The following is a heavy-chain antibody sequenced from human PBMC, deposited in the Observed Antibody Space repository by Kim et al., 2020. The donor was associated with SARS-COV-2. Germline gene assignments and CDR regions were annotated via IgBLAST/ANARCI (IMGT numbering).Heavy chain of an antibody. CDR3: AREGPAGEGYYYYYYGMGV. V-gene: IGHV3-48*04. Sequence: GGSLRLSCAASGFTFSSYSMNWVRQAPGKGLEWVSYISSSSSTIYYADSVKGRFTISRDNAKNSLYLQMNSLRAEDTAVYYCAREGPAGEGYYYYYYGMGVWGQGTTVTVSS. D-gene: IGHD2-2*01. J-gene: IGHJ6*02. CDR1: GFTFSSYS. CDR2: ISSSSSTI.